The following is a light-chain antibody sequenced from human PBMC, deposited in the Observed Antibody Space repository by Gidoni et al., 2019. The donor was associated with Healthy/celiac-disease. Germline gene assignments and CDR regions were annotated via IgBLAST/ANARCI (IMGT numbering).Light chain of an antibody. CDR1: QSLLHSNGYNY. V-gene: IGKV2-28*01. CDR3: MQALQTPRYT. Sequence: DLGMTQSPLSLPVTPGEPASISCRSSQSLLHSNGYNYLDWYLQKPGQSRQLLIYLGSNRASGVPDRFSGSGSGTDFTLKISRVEAEDVWVYYCMQALQTPRYTFGQGTKLEIK. J-gene: IGKJ2*01. CDR2: LGS.